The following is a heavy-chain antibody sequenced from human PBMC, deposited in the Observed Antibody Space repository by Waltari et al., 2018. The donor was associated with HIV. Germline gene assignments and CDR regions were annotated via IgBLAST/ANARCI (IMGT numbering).Heavy chain of an antibody. Sequence: EVQLVETGGGLIQPGGSLRLSCAASGFTVSSNYMSWVRQVPGKGLEWVSVIYSGGSTYYADSVKGRFTISRDNSKNTLYLQMNSLRAEDTAVYYCARESAYCGGDCYLDYWGQGTLVTVSS. V-gene: IGHV3-53*02. D-gene: IGHD2-21*02. CDR1: GFTVSSNY. CDR3: ARESAYCGGDCYLDY. J-gene: IGHJ4*02. CDR2: IYSGGST.